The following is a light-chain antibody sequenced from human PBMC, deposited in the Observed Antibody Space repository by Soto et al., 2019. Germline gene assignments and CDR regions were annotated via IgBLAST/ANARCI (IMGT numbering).Light chain of an antibody. CDR2: GNS. J-gene: IGLJ2*01. Sequence: QSVLTQPPSVSGAPGQRVTISCTGSSSNIGAGYDVHWYQQLPGTAPKLLIYGNSNRPSGVPDRFSGSKSGTSASLAITGLQPEDEADYYCQSYDSSLSALVAFGGGTKLTVL. CDR3: QSYDSSLSALVA. V-gene: IGLV1-40*01. CDR1: SSNIGAGYD.